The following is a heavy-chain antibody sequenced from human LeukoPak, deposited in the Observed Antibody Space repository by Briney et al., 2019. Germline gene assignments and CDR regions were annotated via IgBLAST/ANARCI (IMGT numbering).Heavy chain of an antibody. V-gene: IGHV3-48*01. Sequence: PGGSLRLSCAASGCPLSSYAMNWVRQAPGKELEWVSYISSTSNTVYYYADSVKGRFSISRDNARNSVSLQMNSLRAEDTAVYYCARGTIFGVVHYWGQGTLATVSS. D-gene: IGHD3-3*01. CDR2: ISSTSNTV. CDR3: ARGTIFGVVHY. CDR1: GCPLSSYA. J-gene: IGHJ4*02.